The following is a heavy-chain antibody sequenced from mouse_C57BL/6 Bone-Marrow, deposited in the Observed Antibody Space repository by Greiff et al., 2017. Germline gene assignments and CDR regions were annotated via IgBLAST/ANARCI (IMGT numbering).Heavy chain of an antibody. CDR3: ARGINTVVAKDAMDY. D-gene: IGHD1-1*01. Sequence: QVQLQQPGTELVKPGASVKLSCKASGYTFTSYWMHWVQQRPGHGLEWIGNINPGNGGTNYTEKFKSKATLTVDKASSTAYMQLSSLTSEDTAVDYCARGINTVVAKDAMDYWGQGTSVTVSS. CDR1: GYTFTSYW. J-gene: IGHJ4*01. V-gene: IGHV1-53*01. CDR2: INPGNGGT.